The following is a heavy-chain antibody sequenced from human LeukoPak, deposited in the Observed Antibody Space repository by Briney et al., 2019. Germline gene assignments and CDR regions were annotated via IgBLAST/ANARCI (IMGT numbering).Heavy chain of an antibody. CDR1: GFTFSSYG. Sequence: GGSLRLSCAASGFTFSSYGMHWVRQAPGKGLEWVAVIWYDGSNKYYADSVKGRFTISRDNSKNTLYLQMNSLRAEDTAVYYCARGEGIAVAGGYYYGMDVWGQGTTVTVSS. D-gene: IGHD6-19*01. J-gene: IGHJ6*02. CDR2: IWYDGSNK. CDR3: ARGEGIAVAGGYYYGMDV. V-gene: IGHV3-33*08.